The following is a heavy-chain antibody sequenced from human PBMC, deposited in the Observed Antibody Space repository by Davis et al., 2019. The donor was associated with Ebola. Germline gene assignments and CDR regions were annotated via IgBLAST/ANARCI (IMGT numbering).Heavy chain of an antibody. J-gene: IGHJ5*02. CDR3: ARDRPAAIRSVNWFDP. Sequence: ASVKVSCKASGYTFTGYYMHWVRQAPGQGLEWMGWINPNSGGTNYAQKFQGRVTMTRDTSIGTAYMELSRLRSDDTAVYYCARDRPAAIRSVNWFDPWGQGTLVTVSS. CDR1: GYTFTGYY. V-gene: IGHV1-2*02. CDR2: INPNSGGT. D-gene: IGHD2-2*02.